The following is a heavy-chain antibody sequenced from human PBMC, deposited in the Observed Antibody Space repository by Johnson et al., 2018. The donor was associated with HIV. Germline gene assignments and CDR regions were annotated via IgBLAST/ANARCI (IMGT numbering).Heavy chain of an antibody. Sequence: QVQLVESGGVVVQPGRSLRLSCAASGFTFSSYGMLWVRQAPGKRLEWVAVVSYDGSNKYYTDSVKGRFTIVRDNSKNTLYLHMNSRGAEDTAVYYCAKGGLDCSSTSCPHVGPGIAAASVDAFDIWGQWTMVTVSS. CDR2: VSYDGSNK. J-gene: IGHJ3*02. CDR1: GFTFSSYG. V-gene: IGHV3-30*18. D-gene: IGHD2-2*01. CDR3: AKGGLDCSSTSCPHVGPGIAAASVDAFDI.